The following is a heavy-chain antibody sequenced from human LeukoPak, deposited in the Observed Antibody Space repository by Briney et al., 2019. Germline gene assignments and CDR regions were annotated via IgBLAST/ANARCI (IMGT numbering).Heavy chain of an antibody. D-gene: IGHD5/OR15-5a*01. J-gene: IGHJ4*02. CDR1: GFTFTTHG. CDR3: AGGVYGYNAFDY. V-gene: IGHV3-48*02. Sequence: GGSLRLSCAASGFTFTTHGMSWVRQAPGKGLEWVSHISTGRSIMNYADSVKGRFTISRDNGKNSVYLQMNSLKDEDTAVYYCAGGVYGYNAFDYWGQGTLVRVSS. CDR2: ISTGRSIM.